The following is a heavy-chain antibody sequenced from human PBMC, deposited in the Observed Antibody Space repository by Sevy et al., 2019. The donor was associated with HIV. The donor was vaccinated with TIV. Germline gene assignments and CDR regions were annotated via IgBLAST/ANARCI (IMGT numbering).Heavy chain of an antibody. D-gene: IGHD6-13*01. CDR3: ARDPWLYSSSWSFDY. Sequence: GGSLRLSCAVSGFTFSSYWMHWVRQAPGRGPVWVSRIKSDGSSTNYADSVKGRFTISSDNAKNTLYLQMNSLRAEDTAVYYCARDPWLYSSSWSFDYWGQGTLVTVSS. J-gene: IGHJ4*02. CDR1: GFTFSSYW. V-gene: IGHV3-74*01. CDR2: IKSDGSST.